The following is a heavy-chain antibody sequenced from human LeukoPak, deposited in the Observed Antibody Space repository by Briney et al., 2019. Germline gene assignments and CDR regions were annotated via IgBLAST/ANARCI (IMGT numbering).Heavy chain of an antibody. Sequence: SETLSPTCTVSRASMSSFFWSWIRQPPGKGLERIGHINGNRTTKYNPSLTSRITLSMDTSKSQVSLRFASVTAAYTALYYCAASGNSWWEGFFHDWGQGTLV. CDR2: INGNRTT. D-gene: IGHD2-8*02. CDR3: AASGNSWWEGFFHD. J-gene: IGHJ1*01. CDR1: RASMSSFF. V-gene: IGHV4-59*03.